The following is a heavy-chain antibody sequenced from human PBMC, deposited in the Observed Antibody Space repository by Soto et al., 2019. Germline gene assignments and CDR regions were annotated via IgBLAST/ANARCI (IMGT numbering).Heavy chain of an antibody. CDR3: AREDY. V-gene: IGHV3-30-3*01. CDR1: GLTFSTYA. CDR2: ISYDGTNK. Sequence: QVQLVESGGGVVQPGRSLRLSCAASGLTFSTYAMLWVRQAPGRGLEWVAVISYDGTNKYYADSVKGRFTISRDNSKNTLYLQMSSLRSVDTAVYYCAREDYWGQGTLVTVSS. J-gene: IGHJ4*02.